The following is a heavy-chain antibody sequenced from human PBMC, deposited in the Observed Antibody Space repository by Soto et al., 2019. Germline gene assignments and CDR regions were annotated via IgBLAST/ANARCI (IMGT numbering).Heavy chain of an antibody. Sequence: SETLSLTCTVSGGSISSSSYYWGWIRQPPGKGLEWIGSIYYAGSTKYNPSLNSRVTISVDTSKNQFSLTVTSVTAADTAVYYCARENVGYSSGWYATPDDYWGQGTLVTVSS. CDR2: IYYAGST. D-gene: IGHD6-19*01. J-gene: IGHJ4*02. V-gene: IGHV4-39*02. CDR3: ARENVGYSSGWYATPDDY. CDR1: GGSISSSSYY.